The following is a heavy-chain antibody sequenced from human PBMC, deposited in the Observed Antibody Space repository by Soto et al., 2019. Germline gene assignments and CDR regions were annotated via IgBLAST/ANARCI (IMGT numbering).Heavy chain of an antibody. CDR1: GFTFSNYW. J-gene: IGHJ4*02. CDR2: IDSDGSRI. Sequence: EVQLVESGGGLVQPGESLRLSCAASGFTFSNYWMHWVHQAPGKGLVWVSRIDSDGSRITYADVVKGRFTISRDNAKNTVYLHMNSLTAEDTAVYYCVRTSLVVAAATREDFWGQGTLVTVSP. V-gene: IGHV3-74*01. D-gene: IGHD2-15*01. CDR3: VRTSLVVAAATREDF.